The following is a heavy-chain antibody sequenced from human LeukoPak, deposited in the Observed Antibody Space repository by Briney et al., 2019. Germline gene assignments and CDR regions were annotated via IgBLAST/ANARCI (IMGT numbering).Heavy chain of an antibody. V-gene: IGHV3-53*01. CDR2: IYSGGST. J-gene: IGHJ4*02. CDR1: GGSISSYY. CDR3: ASGDGSIDY. Sequence: PSETLSLTCTVSGGSISSYYWSWVRQAPGKGLEWVSVIYSGGSTYYADSVKGRFTISRDNSKNTLYLQMNSLRAEDTAVYYCASGDGSIDYWGQGTLVTVSS.